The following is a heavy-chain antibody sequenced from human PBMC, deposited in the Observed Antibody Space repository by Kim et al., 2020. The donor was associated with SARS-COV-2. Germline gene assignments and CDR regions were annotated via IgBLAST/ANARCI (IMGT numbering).Heavy chain of an antibody. V-gene: IGHV3-23*03. J-gene: IGHJ4*02. D-gene: IGHD6-13*01. CDR3: AKEGGYSSSWYERGLYFDY. Sequence: GRLTTARDNSKNTLYLQMNSLRAEDTAVYYCAKEGGYSSSWYERGLYFDYWGQGTLVTVSS.